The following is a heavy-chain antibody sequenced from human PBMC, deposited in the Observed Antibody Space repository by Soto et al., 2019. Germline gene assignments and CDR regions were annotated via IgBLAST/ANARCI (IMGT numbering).Heavy chain of an antibody. CDR3: ARVLSPDDSSGQAFGY. CDR2: IIPIFGTA. D-gene: IGHD3-22*01. J-gene: IGHJ4*02. V-gene: IGHV1-69*06. Sequence: WASVKVSCKASGSTFSSYAISWVRQAPGQGLEWMGGIIPIFGTANYAQKFQGRVTITADKSTSTAYMELSSLRSEDTAVCYCARVLSPDDSSGQAFGYWGQGTLVTVSS. CDR1: GSTFSSYA.